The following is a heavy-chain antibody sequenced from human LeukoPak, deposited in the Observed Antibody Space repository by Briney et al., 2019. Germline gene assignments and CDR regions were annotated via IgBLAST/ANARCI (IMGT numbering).Heavy chain of an antibody. D-gene: IGHD3-10*01. J-gene: IGHJ4*02. V-gene: IGHV1-46*01. Sequence: ASVKASCKASGYTFTSYYMHWVRQAPGQGLEWMGIINPSGGSTTYAQKFQGRVTMTRDTSTTTAYMELRSLRSDDTAVYYCARGSRIIRGVTWDSWGQGTLVTVSS. CDR2: INPSGGST. CDR1: GYTFTSYY. CDR3: ARGSRIIRGVTWDS.